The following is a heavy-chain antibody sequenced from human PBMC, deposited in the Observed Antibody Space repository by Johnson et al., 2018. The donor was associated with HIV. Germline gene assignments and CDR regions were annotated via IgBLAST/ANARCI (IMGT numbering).Heavy chain of an antibody. CDR3: ARAAYSSSWYGGAFDI. CDR1: GFTVRSNY. J-gene: IGHJ3*02. Sequence: EVQLLESGGGLIQPGGSLRLSCSASGFTVRSNYMSWVRQAPGKGLEWVSVIHSGVTTHYADSVTGRFTISRDNSKNALYLQMNSLRAEDTAVYYCARAAYSSSWYGGAFDIWGQGTMVTVSS. V-gene: IGHV3-53*01. CDR2: IHSGVTT. D-gene: IGHD6-13*01.